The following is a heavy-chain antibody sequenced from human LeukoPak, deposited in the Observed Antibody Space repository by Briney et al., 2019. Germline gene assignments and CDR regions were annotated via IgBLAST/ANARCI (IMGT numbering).Heavy chain of an antibody. V-gene: IGHV4-34*01. CDR2: INHSGST. D-gene: IGHD3-10*01. Sequence: PSETLSLTCAVYGGSFSGYYWSWIRHPPGKGLEWIGEINHSGSTNYNPSLKSRVTISVDTSKNQFSLKLSSVTAADTAVYYCARGVPRITMVRGGAYYYYYMDVWGKGTTVTVSS. CDR1: GGSFSGYY. J-gene: IGHJ6*03. CDR3: ARGVPRITMVRGGAYYYYYMDV.